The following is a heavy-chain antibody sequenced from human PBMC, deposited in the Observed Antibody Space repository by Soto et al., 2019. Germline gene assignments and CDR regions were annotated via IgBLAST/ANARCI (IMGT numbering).Heavy chain of an antibody. CDR3: ARPATVQDYYYGMDV. CDR1: GYSFTSYW. CDR2: IDPSDSYT. Sequence: GESLKISCKGSGYSFTSYWISWVHQMPGKGLEWMGRIDPSDSYTNYSPSFQGHVTISADKSISTAYLQWSSLKASDTAMYYCARPATVQDYYYGMDVWGQGTTVTVSS. J-gene: IGHJ6*02. D-gene: IGHD4-4*01. V-gene: IGHV5-10-1*01.